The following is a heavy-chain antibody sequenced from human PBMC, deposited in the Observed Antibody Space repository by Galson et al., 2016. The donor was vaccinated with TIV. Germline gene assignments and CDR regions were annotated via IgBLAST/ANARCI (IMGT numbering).Heavy chain of an antibody. Sequence: SLRLSCAASGFTFSSWPMSWVRRAPGKGLEWVSAISASGGNTFYADSVKGRFTISRDNSKKTLYLQMDSLRAEDTAVYYCAKSFQYFYDNIGYFPYGFHIWGRGTMVTVSS. CDR1: GFTFSSWP. CDR3: AKSFQYFYDNIGYFPYGFHI. J-gene: IGHJ3*02. V-gene: IGHV3-23*01. CDR2: ISASGGNT. D-gene: IGHD3-22*01.